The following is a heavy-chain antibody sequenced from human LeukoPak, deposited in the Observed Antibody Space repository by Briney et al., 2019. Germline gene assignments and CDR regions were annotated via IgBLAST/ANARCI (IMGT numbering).Heavy chain of an antibody. CDR2: IRSKTSRYAT. CDR3: TGYNVVLES. D-gene: IGHD1-1*01. J-gene: IGHJ5*02. CDR1: GFTFSGSA. V-gene: IGHV3-73*01. Sequence: GGSLRLSCAASGFTFSGSAMHGVRQASGKGREWVGRIRSKTSRYATSYAAPVKGRFALSRDDSKNTAYLQMNSLKKEHTTVHYCTGYNVVLESWGERPLVTLSS.